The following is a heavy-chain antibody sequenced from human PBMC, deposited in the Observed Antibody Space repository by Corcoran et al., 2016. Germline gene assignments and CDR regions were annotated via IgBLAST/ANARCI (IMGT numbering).Heavy chain of an antibody. J-gene: IGHJ4*02. CDR2: INGDGSST. CDR3: GRSSAYNSNLLDN. V-gene: IGHV3-74*01. CDR1: GFTFSSYW. D-gene: IGHD4-4*01. Sequence: EVQLVESGGDLVQPGGSLRLSCAASGFTFSSYWMHWVRQAPGKGLVWVSRINGDGSSTNYADSVWGRFTISRDNAKNTLYLQMNSLRAEDTAVYYCGRSSAYNSNLLDNWGQGTLVTVSS.